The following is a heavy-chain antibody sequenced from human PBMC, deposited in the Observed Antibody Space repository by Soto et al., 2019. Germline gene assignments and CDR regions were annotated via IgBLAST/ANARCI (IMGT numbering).Heavy chain of an antibody. Sequence: SVKVSCKASGGTFSSYAISWVRQAPGQGLEWMGGIIPIFGTANYAQKFQGRVTITADESTSTAYMELSSLRSEDTAVYYCARAWIFGVVIKGYYGMDVWGQGTTVTVS. CDR2: IIPIFGTA. CDR1: GGTFSSYA. CDR3: ARAWIFGVVIKGYYGMDV. D-gene: IGHD3-3*01. J-gene: IGHJ6*02. V-gene: IGHV1-69*13.